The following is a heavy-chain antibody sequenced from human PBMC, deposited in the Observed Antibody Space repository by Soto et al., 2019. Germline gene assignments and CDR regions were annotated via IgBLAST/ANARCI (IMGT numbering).Heavy chain of an antibody. Sequence: SETLSLTCTVSGGSISSYYWGWIRQPPGKGLEWIGYIYYSGSTNYNPSLKSRVTISVDTSKNQFSLKLSSVTAADTAVYYCARLDCSGGSCYSYFDYWGQGTLVTVSS. D-gene: IGHD2-15*01. CDR3: ARLDCSGGSCYSYFDY. CDR1: GGSISSYY. CDR2: IYYSGST. V-gene: IGHV4-59*08. J-gene: IGHJ4*02.